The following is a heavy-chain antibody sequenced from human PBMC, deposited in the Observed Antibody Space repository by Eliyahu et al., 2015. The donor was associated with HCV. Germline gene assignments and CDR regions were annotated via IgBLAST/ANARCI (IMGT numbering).Heavy chain of an antibody. D-gene: IGHD3-10*01. CDR1: GFTFSRNS. Sequence: EVQLVESGGGLVQPGGSLRLYCAASGFTFSRNSMNWVRQAPGKGLEWVSYISSSSSTIYYADSVKGRFTISRNNAKDSLYLEMNSLRVEDTAVYYCARDHSAGYYGSGTSVLITGGVIGGMDVWGQGTTVTVSS. CDR3: ARDHSAGYYGSGTSVLITGGVIGGMDV. J-gene: IGHJ6*02. CDR2: ISSSSSTI. V-gene: IGHV3-48*01.